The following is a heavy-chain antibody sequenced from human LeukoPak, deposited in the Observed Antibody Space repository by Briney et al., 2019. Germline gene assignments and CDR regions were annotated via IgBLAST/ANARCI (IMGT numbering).Heavy chain of an antibody. CDR1: GFTFSSYW. V-gene: IGHV3-74*01. Sequence: PGGSLRLSCVASGFTFSSYWMHWVRQDPRKGLVWVSRINGDGRNINYADSVRGRFTISRDNAKNTLYLQMNTLRVEDTAVFYSTKNFRDSDVWPGWHHFKREAWGQGTTVTVSS. D-gene: IGHD3/OR15-3a*01. J-gene: IGHJ6*02. CDR2: INGDGRNI. CDR3: TKNFRDSDVWPGWHHFKREA.